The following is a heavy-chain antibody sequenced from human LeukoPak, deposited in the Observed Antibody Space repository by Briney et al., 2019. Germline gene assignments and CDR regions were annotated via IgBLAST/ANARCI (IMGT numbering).Heavy chain of an antibody. Sequence: SETLSLTCTVSGGSISSGGYYWSWIRQHPGKGLEWIGYIYYSGSTYYNPSLKSRVTISVDTSKNQFSLKLSSVTAADTAVYYWARDRDYDSSGYPPRDAFDIWGQGKMVTVSS. V-gene: IGHV4-31*03. D-gene: IGHD3-22*01. J-gene: IGHJ3*02. CDR3: ARDRDYDSSGYPPRDAFDI. CDR1: GGSISSGGYY. CDR2: IYYSGST.